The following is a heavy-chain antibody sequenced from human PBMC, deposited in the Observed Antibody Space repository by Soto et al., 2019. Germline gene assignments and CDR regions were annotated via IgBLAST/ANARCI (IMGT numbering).Heavy chain of an antibody. CDR1: GYTFTGYY. CDR3: ARGSPRMYSSSRAFDI. J-gene: IGHJ3*02. D-gene: IGHD6-13*01. V-gene: IGHV1-2*04. CDR2: INPNSGGT. Sequence: ASVKVSCKASGYTFTGYYMHWVRQAPGQGLEWMGWINPNSGGTNYAQKFQGWVTMTRDTSISTAFMELSSLRSDDTAVYYCARGSPRMYSSSRAFDIWGQGTMVTVSS.